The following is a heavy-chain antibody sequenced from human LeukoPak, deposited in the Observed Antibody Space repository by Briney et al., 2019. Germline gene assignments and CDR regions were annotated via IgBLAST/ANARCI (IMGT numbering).Heavy chain of an antibody. CDR1: GGSISSYY. V-gene: IGHV4-59*12. CDR2: IYYSGST. J-gene: IGHJ5*02. Sequence: SETLSLTCTVSGGSISSYYWSWIRQPPGKGLEWIGYIYYSGSTNYNPSLKSRVTISVDTSKNQFSLKLSSVTAADTAVYYCARDLGWFDPWGQGTLVTVSS. CDR3: ARDLGWFDP.